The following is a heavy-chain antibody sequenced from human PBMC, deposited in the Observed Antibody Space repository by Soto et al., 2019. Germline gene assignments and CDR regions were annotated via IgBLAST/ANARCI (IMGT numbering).Heavy chain of an antibody. D-gene: IGHD2-21*01. CDR3: AKDPILDY. V-gene: IGHV1-3*01. Sequence: QVQFLQSGAEVTRPGASVKVSCKASGSTSTTYTFHWLRQAPGQRLEWMGWIRAGNGDTKYSQKFQGRVAITRDTSASTAYLELSSLRSEDTAIYYCAKDPILDYWGQGTLVTVSS. J-gene: IGHJ4*02. CDR2: IRAGNGDT. CDR1: GSTSTTYT.